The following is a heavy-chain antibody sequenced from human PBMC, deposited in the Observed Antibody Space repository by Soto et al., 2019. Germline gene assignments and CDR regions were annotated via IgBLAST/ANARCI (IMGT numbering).Heavy chain of an antibody. CDR3: ARVRYSDNWHGLIDY. D-gene: IGHD4-4*01. CDR2: TYYRSKWYS. Sequence: CAISGDSVSSTSAAWSWIRQSPSRGLEWLGRTYYRSKWYSDYAVSVKSRITINPDTSKNQFSLQLNSVTAGDTAVYFCARVRYSDNWHGLIDYWGQGTLVTVSS. J-gene: IGHJ4*02. CDR1: GDSVSSTSAA. V-gene: IGHV6-1*01.